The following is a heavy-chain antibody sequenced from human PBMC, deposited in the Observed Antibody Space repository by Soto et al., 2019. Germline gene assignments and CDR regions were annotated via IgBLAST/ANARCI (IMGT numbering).Heavy chain of an antibody. CDR3: ARALSKRYDIRGPSFGY. CDR2: ISYDGASI. CDR1: GFTFSSYA. Sequence: PGGSLRLSCAASGFTFSSYAMHWVRQAPGKGLEWVTVISYDGASIYYADSVKGRFTISRDNSKNTLYLQMNSLRPEDTAVYYCARALSKRYDIRGPSFGYWGQGTLVTVSS. V-gene: IGHV3-30-3*01. D-gene: IGHD3-22*01. J-gene: IGHJ4*02.